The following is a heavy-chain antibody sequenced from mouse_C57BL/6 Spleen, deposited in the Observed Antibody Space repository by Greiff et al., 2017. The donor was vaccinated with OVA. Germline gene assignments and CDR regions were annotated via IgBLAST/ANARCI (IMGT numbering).Heavy chain of an antibody. Sequence: EVKLVESGPGLVKPSQSLSLTCSVTVYSITSGYYWNWIRQFPGNKLEWMGYISYDGSNNYNPSLKNRISITRDTSKNQFFLKLNSVTTEDTATYYCAREGVTTDLDVWGTGTTVTVSS. CDR1: VYSITSGYY. CDR2: ISYDGSN. V-gene: IGHV3-6*01. J-gene: IGHJ1*03. D-gene: IGHD2-3*01. CDR3: AREGVTTDLDV.